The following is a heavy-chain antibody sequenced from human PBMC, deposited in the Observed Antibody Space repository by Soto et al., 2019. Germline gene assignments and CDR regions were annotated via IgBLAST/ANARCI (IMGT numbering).Heavy chain of an antibody. V-gene: IGHV3-74*01. D-gene: IGHD3-10*01. CDR3: ARDPSMVRDPWGYYYYMAV. Sequence: EVQLVESGGGLVQPGGSLRLSCAASGFTFSSYWMHWVRQAPGKGLVWVSRINSDGSSTSYADSVKGRFTISRDNAKNTLYLQMNSLRAEDTAVYYCARDPSMVRDPWGYYYYMAVWGKGTTVTVSS. CDR2: INSDGSST. J-gene: IGHJ6*03. CDR1: GFTFSSYW.